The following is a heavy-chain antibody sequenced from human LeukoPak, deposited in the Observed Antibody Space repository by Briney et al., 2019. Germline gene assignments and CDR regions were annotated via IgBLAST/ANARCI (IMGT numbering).Heavy chain of an antibody. Sequence: GASVKVSCKASGGTFSSYAISWVRQAPGQGLEWMGGIIPIFGTANYAQKFQGRVTITADESTSTAYMELSSLRSEDTAVYYCAREPHYYGSGSRVLITYWGQGTLVTVSS. CDR2: IIPIFGTA. CDR3: AREPHYYGSGSRVLITY. J-gene: IGHJ4*02. D-gene: IGHD3-10*01. V-gene: IGHV1-69*13. CDR1: GGTFSSYA.